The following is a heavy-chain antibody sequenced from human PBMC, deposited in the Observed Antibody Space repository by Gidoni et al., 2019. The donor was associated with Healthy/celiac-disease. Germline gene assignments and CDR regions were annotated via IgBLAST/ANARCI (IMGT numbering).Heavy chain of an antibody. J-gene: IGHJ6*02. V-gene: IGHV4-34*01. CDR3: ARGRPQGPYYYYGMDV. Sequence: QVQLQQWGAGLLKPSETLSLTCAVYGGSFSGYYWSWIRQPPGKGLEWIGEINHSGSTNYNPSLKSRVTISVDTSKNQFSLKLSSVTAADTAVCYCARGRPQGPYYYYGMDVWGQGTTVTVSS. CDR1: GGSFSGYY. CDR2: INHSGST.